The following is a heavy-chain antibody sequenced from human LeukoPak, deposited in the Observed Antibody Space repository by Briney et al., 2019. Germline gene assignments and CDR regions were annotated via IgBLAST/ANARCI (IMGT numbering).Heavy chain of an antibody. CDR2: IIPIFGTA. V-gene: IGHV1-69*13. CDR3: ASSSSGYDYYYYYMDV. CDR1: GYTFTSYY. Sequence: ASVKVSFKASGYTFTSYYMHWVRQAPGQGLEWMGGIIPIFGTANYAQKFQGRVTITADESTSTAYMELSSLRSEDTAVYYCASSSSGYDYYYYYMDVWGKGTTVTISS. D-gene: IGHD5-12*01. J-gene: IGHJ6*03.